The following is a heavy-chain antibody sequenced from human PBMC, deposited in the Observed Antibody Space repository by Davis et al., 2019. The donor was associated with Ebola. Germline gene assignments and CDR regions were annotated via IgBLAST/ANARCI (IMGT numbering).Heavy chain of an antibody. CDR1: GFTLSSSW. CDR2: IKADGSAK. Sequence: GGSLRLSCAASGFTLSSSWTAWVRQAPEKGLEWVATIKADGSAKYYVDSVKGRFTISRDNVKNSLYLQMDSLRAEDTAVYYCARWASVGYWGQGTLVTVSS. CDR3: ARWASVGY. D-gene: IGHD1-26*01. V-gene: IGHV3-7*01. J-gene: IGHJ4*02.